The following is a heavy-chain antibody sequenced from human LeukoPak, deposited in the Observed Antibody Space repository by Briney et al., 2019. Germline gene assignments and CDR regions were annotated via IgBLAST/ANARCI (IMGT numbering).Heavy chain of an antibody. Sequence: SVKVSCKASGYTFTSYGISWVRQAPGQGLEWMGGIIPIFGTANYAQKFQGRVTITADESTSTAYMELSSLRSEDTAVYYCARPLNWNDGYYGMDVWGQGTTVTVSS. D-gene: IGHD1-1*01. J-gene: IGHJ6*02. CDR1: GYTFTSYG. CDR2: IIPIFGTA. V-gene: IGHV1-69*13. CDR3: ARPLNWNDGYYGMDV.